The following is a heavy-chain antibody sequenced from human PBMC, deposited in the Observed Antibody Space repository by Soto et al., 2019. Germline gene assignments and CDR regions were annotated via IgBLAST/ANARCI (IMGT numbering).Heavy chain of an antibody. D-gene: IGHD1-26*01. Sequence: GGSLRLSCTASGFTFGDYAMSWVRQAPGKGLEWVGFIRSKAYGGTTEYAAAVKGRFTISRDDSKSIAYLQMNSLKTEDTAVYYCTRGLDGSYYYDGMDVWGQGTTVTVSS. CDR1: GFTFGDYA. V-gene: IGHV3-49*04. CDR2: IRSKAYGGTT. J-gene: IGHJ6*02. CDR3: TRGLDGSYYYDGMDV.